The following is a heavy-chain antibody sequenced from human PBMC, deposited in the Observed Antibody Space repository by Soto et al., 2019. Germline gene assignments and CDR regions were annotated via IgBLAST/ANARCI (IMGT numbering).Heavy chain of an antibody. CDR2: IYYSGST. V-gene: IGHV4-39*07. D-gene: IGHD2-2*01. Sequence: SETLSLTCTVSGGSIISSSYYWGWIRQPPGKGLEWIGSIYYSGSTYYNPSLKSRVTISVDTSKNQFSLKLSSVTAADTAVYYCARGRGPYCISTSCYSNWFDPWGQGTLVTVS. CDR3: ARGRGPYCISTSCYSNWFDP. CDR1: GGSIISSSYY. J-gene: IGHJ5*02.